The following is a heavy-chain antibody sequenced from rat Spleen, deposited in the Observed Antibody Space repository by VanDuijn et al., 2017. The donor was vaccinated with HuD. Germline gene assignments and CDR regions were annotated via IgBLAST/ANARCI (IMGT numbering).Heavy chain of an antibody. J-gene: IGHJ2*01. D-gene: IGHD1-7*01. V-gene: IGHV5-58*01. CDR3: TKMPPMGDYFDC. CDR2: ISYDGSNT. CDR1: GFTFSRYW. Sequence: EVQLVETGGGLVQPGRSLRLSCVASGFTFSRYWMYWVRQAPGKGLEWVATISYDGSNTYYRDSVKGRFSISRDNAKSTLYLQMDSLRSEDTATYYCTKMPPMGDYFDCWGQGVKVTVSS.